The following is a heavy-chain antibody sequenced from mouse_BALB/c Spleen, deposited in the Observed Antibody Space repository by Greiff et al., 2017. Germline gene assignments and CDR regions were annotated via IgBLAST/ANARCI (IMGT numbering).Heavy chain of an antibody. CDR3: ARDGGASWDYFDY. D-gene: IGHD4-1*01. J-gene: IGHJ2*01. CDR1: GFTFSDYY. V-gene: IGHV5-4*02. CDR2: ISDGGSYT. Sequence: EVKVEESGGGLVKPGGSLKLSCAASGFTFSDYYMYWVRQTPEKRLEWVATISDGGSYTYYPDSVKGRFTISRDNAKNNLYLQMSSLKSEDTAMYYCARDGGASWDYFDYWGQGTTLTVSS.